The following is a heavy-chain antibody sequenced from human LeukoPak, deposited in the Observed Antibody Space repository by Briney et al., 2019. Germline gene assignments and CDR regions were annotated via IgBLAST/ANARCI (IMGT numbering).Heavy chain of an antibody. D-gene: IGHD1-26*01. J-gene: IGHJ4*02. CDR1: GFTFSSYW. CDR2: INSDGSST. V-gene: IGHV3-74*01. CDR3: ARRSGTYEDPPDC. Sequence: GGSLRLSCAASGFTFSSYWMHWVRQAPGKGLVWVSRINSDGSSTSYADSVKGRFTISRDNAKNTLYLQMNSLRVEDTALYYCARRSGTYEDPPDCWGQGTLV.